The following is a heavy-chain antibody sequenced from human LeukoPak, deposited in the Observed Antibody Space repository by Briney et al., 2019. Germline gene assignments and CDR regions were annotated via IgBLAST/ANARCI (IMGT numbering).Heavy chain of an antibody. CDR2: ISGSGDST. Sequence: GGSLRLSCAVSGFTFSTYAMTWVRQAPGKGLEWVSGISGSGDSTFYADSVRGRFTVPRDNSKNTLFLQMTSLRAEDTAVYYCAKPKTTAVGNYWGQGTLVTVSS. D-gene: IGHD1/OR15-1a*01. J-gene: IGHJ4*02. CDR3: AKPKTTAVGNY. V-gene: IGHV3-23*01. CDR1: GFTFSTYA.